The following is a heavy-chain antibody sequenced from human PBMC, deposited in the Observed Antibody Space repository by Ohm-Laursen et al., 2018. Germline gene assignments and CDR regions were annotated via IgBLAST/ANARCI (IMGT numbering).Heavy chain of an antibody. Sequence: SLRLSCSASGFTFGDYAMSWFRQAPGKGLEWVGFIRSKTYGGTTEYAASVEGRFTISRDDTKGIAYLQMHTLNTEDTGVYYCARDPFDLWSGYHYWYFDLWGRGTPVTVSS. V-gene: IGHV3-49*03. CDR3: ARDPFDLWSGYHYWYFDL. D-gene: IGHD3-3*01. CDR2: IRSKTYGGTT. CDR1: GFTFGDYA. J-gene: IGHJ2*01.